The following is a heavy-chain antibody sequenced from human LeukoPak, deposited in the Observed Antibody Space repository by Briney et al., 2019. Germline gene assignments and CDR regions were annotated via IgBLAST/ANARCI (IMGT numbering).Heavy chain of an antibody. CDR2: FDPEEAKM. J-gene: IGHJ4*02. D-gene: IGHD3-3*01. CDR3: ATRSGDFWSGYVD. CDR1: GYSLTELS. V-gene: IGHV1-24*01. Sequence: GASVTVSCKVSGYSLTELSMQWVRQAPGKGLECLGGFDPEEAKMVYAQKFQGRVTKTEDTSTDTAYMELRGLRSEDTAVYYCATRSGDFWSGYVDWGQGTLVIVSS.